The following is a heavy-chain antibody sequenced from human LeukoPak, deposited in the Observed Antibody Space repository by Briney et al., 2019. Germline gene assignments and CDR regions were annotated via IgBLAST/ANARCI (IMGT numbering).Heavy chain of an antibody. J-gene: IGHJ5*02. D-gene: IGHD3-22*01. Sequence: GGSLRLSCAASSVTFSSYSMNWVRQPPGKGLEWVSSISSSSSYIYYADSVKGRFTITRDNAKNSLYLQMNSLRAEDTAVYYCARNADYVVIDPWGQGTLVTVSS. CDR1: SVTFSSYS. V-gene: IGHV3-21*01. CDR2: ISSSSSYI. CDR3: ARNADYVVIDP.